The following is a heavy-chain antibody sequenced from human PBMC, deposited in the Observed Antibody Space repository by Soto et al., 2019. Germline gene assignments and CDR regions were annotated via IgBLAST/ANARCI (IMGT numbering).Heavy chain of an antibody. D-gene: IGHD5-12*01. CDR2: SRNKAKSYST. Sequence: EVQVVESGGGLVQPGGSPRLSCAASGLTFSDHYMDWVRQAPGKGLEWVGRSRNKAKSYSTEYAASVKGRFTISRDGSKDSVYLEMNSLKTEDMAVYYCAVDVVGTGSYWGQGTLVTVTS. CDR1: GLTFSDHY. CDR3: AVDVVGTGSY. V-gene: IGHV3-72*01. J-gene: IGHJ4*02.